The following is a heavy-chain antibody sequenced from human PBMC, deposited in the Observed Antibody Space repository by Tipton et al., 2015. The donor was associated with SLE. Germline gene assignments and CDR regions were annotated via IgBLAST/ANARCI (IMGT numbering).Heavy chain of an antibody. J-gene: IGHJ6*02. CDR2: IIPIFGTA. V-gene: IGHV1-69*05. CDR3: ARGVGFGSSAYYYYYGMDV. Sequence: QSGPEVKKPGSSVKVSCKASGGTFSSYAISWVRQAPGQGLEWMGGIIPIFGTANYAQKFQGRVTITTDESTTTAYMELSSLRSEDTAVYYCARGVGFGSSAYYYYYGMDVWGQGTTVTVSS. D-gene: IGHD6-6*01. CDR1: GGTFSSYA.